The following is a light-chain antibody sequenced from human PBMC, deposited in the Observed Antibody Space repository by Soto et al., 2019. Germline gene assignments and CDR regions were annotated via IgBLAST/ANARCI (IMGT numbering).Light chain of an antibody. CDR2: ADK. CDR3: QSYDSSLNGYV. J-gene: IGLJ1*01. V-gene: IGLV1-40*01. CDR1: SSNIGGAYD. Sequence: QSVLTQPPSVSGAPGQRVTISCTGSSSNIGGAYDVHWYQQLPGTAPKLLTYADKYRPSGVPDRFSGSKSGTSASLAITGLQAEDDADYYCQSYDSSLNGYVFGTGTKVTVL.